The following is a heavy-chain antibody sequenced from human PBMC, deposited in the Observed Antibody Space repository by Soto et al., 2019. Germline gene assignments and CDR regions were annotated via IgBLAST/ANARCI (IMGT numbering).Heavy chain of an antibody. J-gene: IGHJ4*02. CDR2: THYRGST. CDR1: GGSTSSASYY. CDR3: VRHHAAAGPNWPNYYFDY. D-gene: IGHD6-13*01. Sequence: QLQLQESGPGLVKPSETLSLTCTVSGGSTSSASYYWGWVRQPPGKGLEWIGSTHYRGSTYYNPSLYSRLTTSVDPSKNQFSLRLSSVTAADTAVYYCVRHHAAAGPNWPNYYFDYWGQGTLVTVSS. V-gene: IGHV4-39*01.